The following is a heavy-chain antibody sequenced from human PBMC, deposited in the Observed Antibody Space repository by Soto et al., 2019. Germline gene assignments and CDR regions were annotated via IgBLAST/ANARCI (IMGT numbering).Heavy chain of an antibody. Sequence: SETLSLTCTVSGGSISSGDYYWSWIRQPPGKGLEWIGYIYYSGSTYYNPSLKSRVTISVDTSKNQFSLKLSSVTAADTAVYYCARAYYDYVWGSYRPPFVYWGQGTLVTVSS. D-gene: IGHD3-16*02. V-gene: IGHV4-30-4*01. CDR2: IYYSGST. CDR1: GGSISSGDYY. CDR3: ARAYYDYVWGSYRPPFVY. J-gene: IGHJ4*02.